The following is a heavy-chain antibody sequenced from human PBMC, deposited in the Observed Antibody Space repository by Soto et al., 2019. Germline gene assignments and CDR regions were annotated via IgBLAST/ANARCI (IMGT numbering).Heavy chain of an antibody. CDR2: ISAYNGNT. Sequence: ASVKVSCKASGYTFTSYGISWVRQAPGQGLEWMGWISAYNGNTNYAQKLQGRVTMTTDTSTSTAYMELRSLRSDDTAVYYCARDLGYCSSTSCYDNWFDPWGQGTLVTSPQ. J-gene: IGHJ5*02. D-gene: IGHD2-2*01. CDR1: GYTFTSYG. V-gene: IGHV1-18*01. CDR3: ARDLGYCSSTSCYDNWFDP.